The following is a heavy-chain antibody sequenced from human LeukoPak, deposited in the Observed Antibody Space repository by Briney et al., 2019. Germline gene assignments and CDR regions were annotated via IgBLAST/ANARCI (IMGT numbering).Heavy chain of an antibody. Sequence: PGGTLRLSCAGSGLTYGDYGMSWVRHAPGKGLEWVTGINWNGGSIGYADSVKGRFTMSRDNAKNSLYLQMNSLRAEDTAVYYCARVYYYVSGSRWGDYFDYWGQGTLVTVSS. D-gene: IGHD3-10*01. CDR2: INWNGGSI. CDR1: GLTYGDYG. V-gene: IGHV3-20*04. CDR3: ARVYYYVSGSRWGDYFDY. J-gene: IGHJ4*02.